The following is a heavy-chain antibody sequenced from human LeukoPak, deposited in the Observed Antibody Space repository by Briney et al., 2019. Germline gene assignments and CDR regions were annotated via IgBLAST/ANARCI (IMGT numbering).Heavy chain of an antibody. CDR1: GFTFSTYA. D-gene: IGHD6-13*01. CDR2: ISDSGGNT. Sequence: SGGSLRLSCAASGFTFSTYAMSWVRQAPGKGLEWVSTISDSGGNTYYADSVKGRFTISRDNSKNTLFLQMNSLRAQDTAVYYCARAPGSSWYDNWFDPWGQGTLVTVPS. J-gene: IGHJ5*02. CDR3: ARAPGSSWYDNWFDP. V-gene: IGHV3-23*01.